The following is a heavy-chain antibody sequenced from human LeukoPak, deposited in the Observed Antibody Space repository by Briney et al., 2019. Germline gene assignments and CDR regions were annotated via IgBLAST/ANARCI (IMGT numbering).Heavy chain of an antibody. Sequence: GGSLRLSCAASGSTVSSNYMSWVRRAPGKGLEWVSVIYSGGSTYYADSVKGRFTISRDNSKNTLYLQMNSLRAEDTAVYYCARECSGGSCYSDAFDIWGQGTMVTVSS. D-gene: IGHD2-15*01. CDR3: ARECSGGSCYSDAFDI. V-gene: IGHV3-66*01. CDR2: IYSGGST. J-gene: IGHJ3*02. CDR1: GSTVSSNY.